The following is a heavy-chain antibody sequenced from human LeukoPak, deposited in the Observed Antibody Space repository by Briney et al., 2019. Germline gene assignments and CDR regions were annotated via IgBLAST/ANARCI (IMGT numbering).Heavy chain of an antibody. V-gene: IGHV1-69*05. CDR3: ARESLRTYPSLDF. CDR1: GGTFSSYA. D-gene: IGHD1-14*01. Sequence: GASVKVSCKASGGTFSSYAISWVRQAPGQGLEWMGGIIPIFGTANYAQKFQGRVTITTDESTSTAYMELSSLRSEDTAVYYCARESLRTYPSLDFWGQGTLVTVSS. J-gene: IGHJ4*02. CDR2: IIPIFGTA.